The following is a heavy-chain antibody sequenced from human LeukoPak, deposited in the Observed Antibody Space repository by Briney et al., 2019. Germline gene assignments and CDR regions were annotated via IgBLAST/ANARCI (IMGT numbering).Heavy chain of an antibody. D-gene: IGHD3-10*01. CDR3: ARELFSSGSCPDG. Sequence: QPGRSLRLSCAASGFTFSYYAIHWVRQAPGKGLEWVALIWADGSNKYYADSVKGRITISRDNSKNTVYLQMNSLRAEDTAVYYCARELFSSGSCPDGWGQGTLVTVSS. J-gene: IGHJ4*02. CDR1: GFTFSYYA. V-gene: IGHV3-33*01. CDR2: IWADGSNK.